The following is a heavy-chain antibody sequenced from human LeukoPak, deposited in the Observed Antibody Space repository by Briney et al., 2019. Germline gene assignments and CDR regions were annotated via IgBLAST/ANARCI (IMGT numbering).Heavy chain of an antibody. D-gene: IGHD6-13*01. Sequence: SETLSLTCTVSGGSLSSYFWSWIRQPPGKGLEWIGYIHNSATTNCNPSLKRRATISLDTAKNQFSLKLTSVTAADTAVYYCARDTDETMGVGSSWSVGDAFDIWGQGTMVTVSS. CDR3: ARDTDETMGVGSSWSVGDAFDI. CDR2: IHNSATT. CDR1: GGSLSSYF. J-gene: IGHJ3*02. V-gene: IGHV4-59*12.